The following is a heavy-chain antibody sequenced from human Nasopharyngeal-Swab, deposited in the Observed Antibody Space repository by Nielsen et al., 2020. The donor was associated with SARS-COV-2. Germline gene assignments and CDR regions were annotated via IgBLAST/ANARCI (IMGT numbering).Heavy chain of an antibody. D-gene: IGHD3-16*01. J-gene: IGHJ5*02. Sequence: SETLSLTCTVSGGSISSYYWSWIRQPPGKGLEWIGYIYYSGSTNYNPSLKSRVTISVDTSKNQFPLKLSSVTAADTAVYYCARGGWGNWFDPWGQGTLVTVSS. CDR3: ARGGWGNWFDP. CDR1: GGSISSYY. V-gene: IGHV4-59*01. CDR2: IYYSGST.